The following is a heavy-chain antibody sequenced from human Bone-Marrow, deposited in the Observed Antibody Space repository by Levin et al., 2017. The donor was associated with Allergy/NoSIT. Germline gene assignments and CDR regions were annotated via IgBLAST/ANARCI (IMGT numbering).Heavy chain of an antibody. CDR2: VYFSGNT. D-gene: IGHD6-19*01. CDR1: GDSIRTGGFY. J-gene: IGHJ4*02. V-gene: IGHV4-39*02. CDR3: ARVAGKIPLFDY. Sequence: PSETLSLTCSVSGDSIRTGGFYWGWIRQPPGTGLEWIGSVYFSGNTYYNPSLKSRVALSVDTSNNNFSLRLTSETATDTAVYYCARVAGKIPLFDYWGQGALVTVSS.